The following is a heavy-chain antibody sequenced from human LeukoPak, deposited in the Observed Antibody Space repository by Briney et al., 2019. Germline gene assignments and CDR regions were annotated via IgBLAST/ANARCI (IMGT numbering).Heavy chain of an antibody. CDR2: IYYSGST. V-gene: IGHV4-59*01. J-gene: IGHJ3*02. D-gene: IGHD3-22*01. CDR1: GGSISSYY. Sequence: SETLSLTCTVSGGSISSYYWSWIRQPPGKGLEWIGYIYYSGSTNYNPFLKSRVAISVDTSKNQFSLKLSSVTAADTAVYYCARESGYYYDSSGHWGAFDIWGQGTMVTVSS. CDR3: ARESGYYYDSSGHWGAFDI.